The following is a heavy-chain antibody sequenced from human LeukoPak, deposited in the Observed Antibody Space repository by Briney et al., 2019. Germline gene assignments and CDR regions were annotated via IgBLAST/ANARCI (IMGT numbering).Heavy chain of an antibody. V-gene: IGHV5-51*01. D-gene: IGHD2-2*01. CDR3: ARRQGCSSTSCPPDS. CDR1: GCIFTTYW. J-gene: IGHJ4*02. CDR2: IYPGDSET. Sequence: GESLQISGRCSGCIFTTYWIGWGRQLPGKGVEWMGIIYPGDSETRDRPSFEGQVTMAADKSSNTPYLQWSSLKASDTAMYYCARRQGCSSTSCPPDSWGQGTLVTVSS.